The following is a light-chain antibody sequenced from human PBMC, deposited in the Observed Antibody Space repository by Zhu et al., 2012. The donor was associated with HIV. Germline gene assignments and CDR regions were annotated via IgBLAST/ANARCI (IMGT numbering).Light chain of an antibody. V-gene: IGKV1-5*03. Sequence: QSVVTWLAWYQQKPGKAPKLLVYKASSLESGVPSRFSGSGSGTEFTLTISSLQPDDFATYYCQQYNSYSYTFGQGTKLDIK. CDR3: QQYNSYSYT. CDR2: KAS. J-gene: IGKJ2*01. CDR1: QSVVTW.